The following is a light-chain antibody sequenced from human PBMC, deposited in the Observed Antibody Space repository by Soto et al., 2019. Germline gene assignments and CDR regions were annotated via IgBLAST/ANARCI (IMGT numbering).Light chain of an antibody. CDR3: QQDTTLVT. V-gene: IGKV1-5*03. J-gene: IGKJ1*01. Sequence: DIQMTQSPSTLSASVGDRVTITCRASQSVDRWLAWYQQRPGKAPKALIYKASNLESGVPSRFSGSGSGTEFTLTITSLQPGDIATYYCQQDTTLVTFGQGTMVEMK. CDR2: KAS. CDR1: QSVDRW.